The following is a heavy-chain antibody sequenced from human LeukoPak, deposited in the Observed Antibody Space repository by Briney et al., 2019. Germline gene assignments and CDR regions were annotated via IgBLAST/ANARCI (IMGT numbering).Heavy chain of an antibody. CDR3: AKFPYCSGDCYPQPWVV. CDR2: ISYDVSNK. CDR1: GFTFSSYG. D-gene: IGHD2-21*02. V-gene: IGHV3-30*18. J-gene: IGHJ4*02. Sequence: PGGSLRLSCAASGFTFSSYGTHSVRQAPGKGLERGAVISYDVSNKYYADSVKGRFTISRDNSKNRPYLRWNSLRPQDTPVYTCAKFPYCSGDCYPQPWVVWGQGTMVTVSS.